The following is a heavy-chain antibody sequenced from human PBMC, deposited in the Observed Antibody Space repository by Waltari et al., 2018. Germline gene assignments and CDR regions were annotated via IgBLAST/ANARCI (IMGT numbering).Heavy chain of an antibody. Sequence: QVQLVQSGAEVKKPGASVKVSCKASGYTFPNYAMHWVRQAPGQRLEWMGWINAGHADTKDSQNFQGRVSITRDTSASTAYMELSSLTSEDTALYYCAGQQWPGDRPYFDYWGQGTLVTVSS. D-gene: IGHD6-19*01. CDR3: AGQQWPGDRPYFDY. CDR2: INAGHADT. CDR1: GYTFPNYA. J-gene: IGHJ4*02. V-gene: IGHV1-3*01.